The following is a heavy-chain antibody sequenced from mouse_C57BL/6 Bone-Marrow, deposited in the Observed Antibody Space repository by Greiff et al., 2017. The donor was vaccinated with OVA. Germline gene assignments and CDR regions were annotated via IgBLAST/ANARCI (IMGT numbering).Heavy chain of an antibody. J-gene: IGHJ1*03. CDR2: IYPRSGNT. CDR1: GYTFTSYG. V-gene: IGHV1-81*01. D-gene: IGHD3-1*01. Sequence: QVQLKESGAELARPGASVKLSCKASGYTFTSYGISWVKQRTGQGLEWIGEIYPRSGNTYYNEKFKGKATLTADKSSSTAYMELRSLTSEDSAVYFCAREGLLWYFDVWGTGTTVTVSS. CDR3: AREGLLWYFDV.